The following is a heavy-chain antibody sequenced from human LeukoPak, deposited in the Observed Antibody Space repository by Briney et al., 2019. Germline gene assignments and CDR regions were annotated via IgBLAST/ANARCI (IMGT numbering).Heavy chain of an antibody. CDR1: GGAISSYF. J-gene: IGHJ5*02. D-gene: IGHD2-2*01. CDR2: IYYGGST. Sequence: PSETLSLTCTVSGGAISSYFRSWIRQPPGNGLEWVGYIYYGGSTNYNPSLTSRVSISVDTSKNQFSLKLSSVTVADTAVYYCARDAVPAAMAGANWFDPWGQGTLVTVSS. V-gene: IGHV4-59*01. CDR3: ARDAVPAAMAGANWFDP.